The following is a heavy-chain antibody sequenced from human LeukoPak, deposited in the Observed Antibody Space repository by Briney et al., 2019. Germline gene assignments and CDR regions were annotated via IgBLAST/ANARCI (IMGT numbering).Heavy chain of an antibody. Sequence: SETLSLTCVVYGGSFSGYYWSWIRQPPEKGLEWIAEINHSGRTNYNPSLKSRVTISIDTSMNHFSPKLTSVTAADTAVYYCAASDQKDAFDIWGQGTMVTASS. CDR2: INHSGRT. J-gene: IGHJ3*02. CDR1: GGSFSGYY. D-gene: IGHD2-2*01. CDR3: AASDQKDAFDI. V-gene: IGHV4-34*01.